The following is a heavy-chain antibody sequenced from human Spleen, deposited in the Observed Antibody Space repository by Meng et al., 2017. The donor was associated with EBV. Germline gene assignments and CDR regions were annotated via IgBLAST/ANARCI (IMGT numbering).Heavy chain of an antibody. CDR3: ARDSGLNMVRGVAYFDY. Sequence: QIQLVQSGXEVKKXXXSVKVSCXASGYTFSNYGISWVRQAPGQGLEWMGWISAYNGNTHYAQKFQGRATMTTDTSTSTAYMELRSLRSDDTALYFCARDSGLNMVRGVAYFDYWGQGTLVTVSS. D-gene: IGHD3-10*01. J-gene: IGHJ4*02. CDR1: GYTFSNYG. V-gene: IGHV1-18*01. CDR2: ISAYNGNT.